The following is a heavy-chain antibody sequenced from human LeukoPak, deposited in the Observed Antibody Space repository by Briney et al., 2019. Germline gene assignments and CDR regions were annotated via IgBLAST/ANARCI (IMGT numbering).Heavy chain of an antibody. J-gene: IGHJ3*02. CDR1: GFTFSSYG. D-gene: IGHD2-8*01. Sequence: PGGSLRLSCAASGFTFSSYGMHWVRQAPGKGLEWVSAISGSGGSTYYADSVKGRFTISRDNSKNTLYLQMNSLRAEDTAVYYCAKSRYCTNGVCYTDAFDIWGQGTMVTVSS. V-gene: IGHV3-23*01. CDR3: AKSRYCTNGVCYTDAFDI. CDR2: ISGSGGST.